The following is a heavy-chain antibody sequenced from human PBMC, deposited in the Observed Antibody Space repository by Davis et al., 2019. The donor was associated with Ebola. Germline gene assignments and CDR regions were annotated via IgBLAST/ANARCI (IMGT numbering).Heavy chain of an antibody. V-gene: IGHV4-59*12. CDR1: GGSISSYY. CDR2: IYYSGST. Sequence: SETLSLTCTVSGGSISSYYWSWIRQPPGKGLEWIGYIYYSGSTKYNPSLKSRVTISVDTSKNQFSLKLSSVTAADTAVYYCARERAYSSSWYWFDPWGQGTLVTVSS. J-gene: IGHJ5*02. CDR3: ARERAYSSSWYWFDP. D-gene: IGHD6-13*01.